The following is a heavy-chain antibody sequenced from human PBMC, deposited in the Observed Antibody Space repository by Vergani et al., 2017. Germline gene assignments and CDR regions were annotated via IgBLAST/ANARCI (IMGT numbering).Heavy chain of an antibody. CDR3: ARHQGRYYYDSSGYYDY. Sequence: EVQLVQSGAEVKKPGATVKISCKVSGYTFTDYYMHWVQQAPGKGLEWMGLVDPEDGATIYAEKFQGRVTITADTSTDTAYMELSILRSEDTAVYYCARHQGRYYYDSSGYYDYWGQGTLVTVSS. D-gene: IGHD3-22*01. V-gene: IGHV1-69-2*01. CDR2: VDPEDGAT. J-gene: IGHJ4*02. CDR1: GYTFTDYY.